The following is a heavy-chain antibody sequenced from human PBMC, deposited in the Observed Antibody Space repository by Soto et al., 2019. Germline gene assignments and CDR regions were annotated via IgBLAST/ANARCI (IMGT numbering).Heavy chain of an antibody. V-gene: IGHV4-59*08. D-gene: IGHD2-2*01. J-gene: IGHJ5*02. CDR1: GGSISSYY. Sequence: PSETLSLTCTVSGGSISSYYWSWIRQPPGEGLEWIGYIYYSGSTNYNPSLKSRVTISVDTSKNQFSLKLSSVTAADTAVYYCARLIVVDPYNWFDPWGQGTLVTVSS. CDR2: IYYSGST. CDR3: ARLIVVDPYNWFDP.